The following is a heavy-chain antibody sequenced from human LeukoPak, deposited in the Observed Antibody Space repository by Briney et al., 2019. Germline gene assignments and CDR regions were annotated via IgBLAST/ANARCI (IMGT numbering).Heavy chain of an antibody. J-gene: IGHJ4*02. CDR3: ARIYCGGGHCYYDY. D-gene: IGHD2-21*01. CDR2: IRYDGSNK. CDR1: GFTFSSYG. Sequence: PGGSLRLSCAASGFTFSSYGMHWVRQAPGKGLEWVAFIRYDGSNKYYADSVKGRFTISRDNSQNSLSLQMNSLRVDDTAVYYCARIYCGGGHCYYDYWGQGTLVTVSS. V-gene: IGHV3-30*02.